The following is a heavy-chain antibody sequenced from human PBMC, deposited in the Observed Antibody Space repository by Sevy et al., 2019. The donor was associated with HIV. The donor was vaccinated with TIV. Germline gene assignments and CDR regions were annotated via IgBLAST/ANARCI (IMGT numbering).Heavy chain of an antibody. D-gene: IGHD3-3*01. V-gene: IGHV4-59*08. CDR1: GGSISSYY. CDR2: IYYSGST. CDR3: ARHNKHYDVWSDLNWFDP. J-gene: IGHJ5*02. Sequence: SGTLSLTCTVSGGSISSYYWSWIRQPPGKGLEWIGYIYYSGSTNYNPSLKSRFTISVETSKNQFSLKLSSVTAADTAVYYWARHNKHYDVWSDLNWFDPWGQGTLVTVSS.